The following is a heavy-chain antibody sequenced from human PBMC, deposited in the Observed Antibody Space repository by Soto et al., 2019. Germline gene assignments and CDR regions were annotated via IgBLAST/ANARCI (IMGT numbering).Heavy chain of an antibody. Sequence: SETLSLTCTVSGGSISSGDYYWSWIRQPPGKGLEWIGYIYYSGSTYYNPSLKSRVTISVDTSKDQFSLKLSSVTAADTAVYYCARAGRWELLHETWFDPWGQGTLVTVSS. D-gene: IGHD1-26*01. J-gene: IGHJ5*02. V-gene: IGHV4-30-4*01. CDR1: GGSISSGDYY. CDR2: IYYSGST. CDR3: ARAGRWELLHETWFDP.